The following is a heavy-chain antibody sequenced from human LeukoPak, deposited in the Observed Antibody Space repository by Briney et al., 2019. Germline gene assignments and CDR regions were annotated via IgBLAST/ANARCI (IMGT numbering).Heavy chain of an antibody. CDR3: ARGRYCSADICSGGDAFDI. Sequence: PSETLSLTCAVSGGSFSYFWSWIRQPPGKGLEWIGEISHSGSTNYNPSLKSRVTISVDTSKNQFSLKLSSVTAADTAVYYCARGRYCSADICSGGDAFDIWGQGTMVSVSS. CDR2: ISHSGST. V-gene: IGHV4-34*01. J-gene: IGHJ3*02. D-gene: IGHD2-15*01. CDR1: GGSFSYF.